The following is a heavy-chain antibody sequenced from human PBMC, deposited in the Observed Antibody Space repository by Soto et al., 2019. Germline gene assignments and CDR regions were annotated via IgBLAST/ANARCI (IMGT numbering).Heavy chain of an antibody. CDR2: IHYSGST. CDR3: ARSDVDTAMWLY. CDR1: GGCVKIGTDY. Sequence: SESMALTCAVPGGCVKIGTDYWSWIRQPPGKGLEWIGFIHYSGSTNYNPSLKGRVTMSVDTSKNQFSLKLSSVTAADTAVYYCARSDVDTAMWLYWGQGTLVTVSS. J-gene: IGHJ4*02. D-gene: IGHD5-18*01. V-gene: IGHV4-61*01.